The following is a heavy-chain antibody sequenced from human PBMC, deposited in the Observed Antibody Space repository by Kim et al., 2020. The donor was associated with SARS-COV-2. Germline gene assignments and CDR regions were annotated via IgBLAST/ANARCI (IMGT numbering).Heavy chain of an antibody. J-gene: IGHJ6*02. V-gene: IGHV3-30*18. D-gene: IGHD6-13*01. Sequence: GGSLRLSCAASGFTFSSYGMHWVRQAPGKGLEWVAVISYDGSNKYYADSVKGRFTISRDNSKNTLYLQMNSLRAEDTAVYYCAKDSGRMGSSSWYVSVWSYYYYGMDVWGQGTTVTVSS. CDR1: GFTFSSYG. CDR2: ISYDGSNK. CDR3: AKDSGRMGSSSWYVSVWSYYYYGMDV.